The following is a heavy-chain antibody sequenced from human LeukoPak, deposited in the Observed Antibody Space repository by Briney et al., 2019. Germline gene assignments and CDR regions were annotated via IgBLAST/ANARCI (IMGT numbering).Heavy chain of an antibody. CDR1: GYTFTGYY. CDR3: ARSMSRLRYFDWSTAPAYYYGMDV. J-gene: IGHJ6*02. V-gene: IGHV1-2*02. D-gene: IGHD3-9*01. Sequence: ASVKVSCKASGYTFTGYYMHWVRQAPGQGLEWMGWINPNSGGTNYAQKFQGRVTMTRGTSISTAYMELSRLRSDDTAVYYCARSMSRLRYFDWSTAPAYYYGMDVWGQGTTVTVSS. CDR2: INPNSGGT.